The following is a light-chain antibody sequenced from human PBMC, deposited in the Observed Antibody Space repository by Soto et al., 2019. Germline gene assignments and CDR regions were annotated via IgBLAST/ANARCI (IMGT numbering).Light chain of an antibody. CDR3: QQYNTYSGYT. CDR2: GSS. Sequence: DIVMTQSPVTLSVSPGERATLSCRASQSVSSNLAWYQQKPGHSPRLLVYGSSTRATGIPARFRGSGSGTEFTLTISSLQSEDFATYYCQQYNTYSGYTFGQGTKLEIK. V-gene: IGKV3D-15*01. CDR1: QSVSSN. J-gene: IGKJ2*01.